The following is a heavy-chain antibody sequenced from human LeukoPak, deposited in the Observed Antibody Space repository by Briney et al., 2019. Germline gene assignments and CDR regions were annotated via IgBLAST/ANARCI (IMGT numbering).Heavy chain of an antibody. CDR3: ARVNPGLRYFGY. CDR1: GGSISSSGDYY. Sequence: NPSQTLSLTCTVSGGSISSSGDYYWSWIRQPPGKGLQWIGYIYYSGRTSYNPSLKSRVSMSVDTSKSQFSLKLSSVTAADTAVYYCARVNPGLRYFGYWGQGTLVTVSS. J-gene: IGHJ4*02. D-gene: IGHD3-9*01. V-gene: IGHV4-30-4*01. CDR2: IYYSGRT.